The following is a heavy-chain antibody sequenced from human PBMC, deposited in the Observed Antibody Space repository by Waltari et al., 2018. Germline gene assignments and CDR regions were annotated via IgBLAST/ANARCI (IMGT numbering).Heavy chain of an antibody. J-gene: IGHJ4*02. CDR3: ARQAIFGVVKY. Sequence: QVQLQESGPGLVKPSETLSLTCAVSGYSISSGYYWGWIRQPPGKGLEWIGSIYHSGSTYYNPSLKSRVTISVDTSKNQFSLKLSSVTAADTAVYYCARQAIFGVVKYWGQGTLVIVSS. D-gene: IGHD3-3*01. CDR2: IYHSGST. CDR1: GYSISSGYY. V-gene: IGHV4-38-2*01.